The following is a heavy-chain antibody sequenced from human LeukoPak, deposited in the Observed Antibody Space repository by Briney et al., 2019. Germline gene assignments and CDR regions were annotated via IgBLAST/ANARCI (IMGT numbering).Heavy chain of an antibody. Sequence: PSETLSLTCAVYGGSFSGYYWSWIRQPPGKGLEWIGEINHSGSTNYNPSLKSRVTISVDTSKNQFSLKLSSVTAADPAVYYCASSPIDMVRGIDWGQGTLVTVSS. CDR3: ASSPIDMVRGID. CDR1: GGSFSGYY. D-gene: IGHD3-10*01. J-gene: IGHJ4*02. V-gene: IGHV4-34*01. CDR2: INHSGST.